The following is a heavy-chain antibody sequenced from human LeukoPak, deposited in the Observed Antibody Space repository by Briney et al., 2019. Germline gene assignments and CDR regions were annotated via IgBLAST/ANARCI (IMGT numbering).Heavy chain of an antibody. V-gene: IGHV5-51*01. CDR2: IYPGDSDT. J-gene: IGHJ4*02. CDR1: GYRFTSYW. CDR3: ARLFSASPGGFDY. Sequence: GESLKISCKGSGYRFTSYWIGWVRQLPGKGLGWMGIIYPGDSDTRYSPPFQGQVTISADKSINTAYLQWSGLKASDTAIYYCARLFSASPGGFDYWGQGTPVTVSS. D-gene: IGHD3-16*01.